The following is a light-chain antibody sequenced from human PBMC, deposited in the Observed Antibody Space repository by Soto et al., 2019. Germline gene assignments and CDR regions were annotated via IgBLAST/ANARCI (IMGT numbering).Light chain of an antibody. Sequence: QSALTQPPSVSGSPGQSVTISCTGPSSDFGTYNDISWYQQPPGTAPKLMIYDVSNRPSGVPDRFSGSKSGNTASLTISGLQAEDEGDYYCSSYTISNTYVFGTGTKVTVL. CDR1: SSDFGTYND. V-gene: IGLV2-18*02. CDR3: SSYTISNTYV. CDR2: DVS. J-gene: IGLJ1*01.